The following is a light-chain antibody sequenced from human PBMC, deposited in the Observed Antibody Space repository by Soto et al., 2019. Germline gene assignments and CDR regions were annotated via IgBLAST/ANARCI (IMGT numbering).Light chain of an antibody. V-gene: IGKV1-5*03. Sequence: DIQMTQSPSTLSASVGDRVTITCRASQSISSWLAWYQQKPGKAPNLLIYKASSLESGVPSRFSGSGSGTEFTRTISSLQPDDFATYYCQQYNNYPWTFGQGTKVEIK. CDR3: QQYNNYPWT. J-gene: IGKJ1*01. CDR1: QSISSW. CDR2: KAS.